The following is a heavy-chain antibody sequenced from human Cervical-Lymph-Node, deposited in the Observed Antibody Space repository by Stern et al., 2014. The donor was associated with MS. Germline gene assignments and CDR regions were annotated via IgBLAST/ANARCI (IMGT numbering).Heavy chain of an antibody. D-gene: IGHD3-10*01. CDR2: VSYDGTQR. V-gene: IGHV3-30-3*01. CDR1: GFTFSTYA. J-gene: IGHJ4*02. Sequence: QDQLVQSGGGVVQPGRSLSLSCVASGFTFSTYAMHWVRQAPGKGLEWVACVSYDGTQRNSTDSVKARFTISRDNSKNTLYLHMNSLRDEDTAVYFCARGGRGVGLEYWGQGALVTVSS. CDR3: ARGGRGVGLEY.